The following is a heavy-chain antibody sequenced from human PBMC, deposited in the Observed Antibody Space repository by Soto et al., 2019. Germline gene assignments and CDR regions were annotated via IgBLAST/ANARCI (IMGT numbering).Heavy chain of an antibody. CDR3: VRESGGGGNCIRGSCDGMAV. V-gene: IGHV4-4*07. CDR1: GASISGYY. CDR2: FYTSGSANT. D-gene: IGHD2-15*01. Sequence: QVQLQESGPGLVKPSETLSLTCIVSGASISGYYWSWVRQPAGKGLEWIGRFYTSGSANTNYNPSLKSRVNMSVDTSKTHFSLKMTSVTAAYTAVYYCVRESGGGGNCIRGSCDGMAVWGQGTTVTVSS. J-gene: IGHJ6*02.